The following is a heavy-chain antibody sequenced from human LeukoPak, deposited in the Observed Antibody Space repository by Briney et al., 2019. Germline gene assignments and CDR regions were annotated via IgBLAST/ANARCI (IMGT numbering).Heavy chain of an antibody. CDR2: ISGSGGST. CDR1: GFTFSSYA. V-gene: IGHV3-23*01. Sequence: GGSLRLSFAASGFTFSSYAMSWVRQAPGKGLEWVSGISGSGGSTYYADSVKGRFTISRDNSKNTLYLQMNSLRAEDTAVYYCAKSRGSGLFDYWGQGTLVTVAS. J-gene: IGHJ4*02. D-gene: IGHD3/OR15-3a*01. CDR3: AKSRGSGLFDY.